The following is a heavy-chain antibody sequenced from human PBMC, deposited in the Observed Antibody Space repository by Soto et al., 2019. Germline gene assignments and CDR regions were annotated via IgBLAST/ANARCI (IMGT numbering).Heavy chain of an antibody. V-gene: IGHV4-59*08. J-gene: IGHJ5*01. CDR2: IYYAGST. Sequence: QPPGRGLEWIGFIYYAGSTKYNPSLNSRVTISVDTSKNQFSLTVTSVTAADTAVYYCARRIVATETFD. D-gene: IGHD5-12*01. CDR3: ARRIVATETFD.